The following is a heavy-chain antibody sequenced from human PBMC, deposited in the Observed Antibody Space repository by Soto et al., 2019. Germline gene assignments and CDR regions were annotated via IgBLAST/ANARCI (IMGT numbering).Heavy chain of an antibody. Sequence: SETLSLTCTVSGGSISSYYWSWIRQPPGKGLEWIGYIYYSGSTNYNPSLKSRVTISVDTSKNQFSLKLSSVTAADTAVYYCARQNDRRDIVLMGGAYYYYYGMDVWGQGTTVTVSS. CDR2: IYYSGST. CDR3: ARQNDRRDIVLMGGAYYYYYGMDV. D-gene: IGHD2-8*01. V-gene: IGHV4-59*08. J-gene: IGHJ6*02. CDR1: GGSISSYY.